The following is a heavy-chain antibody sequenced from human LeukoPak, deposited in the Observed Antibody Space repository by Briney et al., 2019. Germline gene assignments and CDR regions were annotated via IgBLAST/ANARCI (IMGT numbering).Heavy chain of an antibody. J-gene: IGHJ1*01. V-gene: IGHV3-23*01. CDR2: ISGSGGST. Sequence: GGSLRLSCAASGFTFSSYAMSWVRQAPGKGLEWVSAISGSGGSTYHADSVKGRFTISRDNSKNTLYLQMNSLRAEDTAVYYCAKRPNGDSLIQHWGQGTLVTVSS. CDR3: AKRPNGDSLIQH. CDR1: GFTFSSYA. D-gene: IGHD4-17*01.